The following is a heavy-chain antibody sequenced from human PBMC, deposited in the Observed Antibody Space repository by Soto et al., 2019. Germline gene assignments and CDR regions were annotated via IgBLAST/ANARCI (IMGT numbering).Heavy chain of an antibody. CDR1: GGSISSGDYY. CDR3: ARADGFRGDYGSKWY. Sequence: PSETLSLTCTVSGGSISSGDYYWMWTRQPPGKGLEWIGYIYYSGSTYYNPSLKSRVTISVDTSKNQFSLKLSSVTAADTAVYYCARADGFRGDYGSKWYWGQGTLVTVSS. J-gene: IGHJ4*02. V-gene: IGHV4-30-4*01. D-gene: IGHD4-17*01. CDR2: IYYSGST.